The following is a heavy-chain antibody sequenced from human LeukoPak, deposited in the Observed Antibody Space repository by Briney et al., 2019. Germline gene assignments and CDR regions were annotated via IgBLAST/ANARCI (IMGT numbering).Heavy chain of an antibody. D-gene: IGHD2-15*01. CDR2: TYHSGTT. V-gene: IGHV4-59*01. J-gene: IGHJ1*01. CDR3: AQKAPYSPGYSQD. Sequence: PSGTLSLTCTVSGGSITSYFWTWIRQPPGKGLEWIGYTYHSGTTNYNPSLKSRVTISVDTSKSQFSLKLSSVTAADTAVYYCAQKAPYSPGYSQDWGQGTLVTVSS. CDR1: GGSITSYF.